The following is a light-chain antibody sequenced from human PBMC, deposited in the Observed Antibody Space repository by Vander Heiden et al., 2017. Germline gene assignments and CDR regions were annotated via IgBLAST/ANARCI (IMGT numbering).Light chain of an antibody. J-gene: IGKJ1*01. Sequence: DTVMTLSPDPLPVSLAEWPTINCKSSQTVLFSSNNKNYLALYQQKPGQPPKLLIYWASTRESGVPDRFSGSGSGTDFTLTISSLQAEDVAVYYCQQYDSTPLWTFGQGTKVEIK. CDR2: WAS. V-gene: IGKV4-1*01. CDR3: QQYDSTPLWT. CDR1: QTVLFSSNNKNY.